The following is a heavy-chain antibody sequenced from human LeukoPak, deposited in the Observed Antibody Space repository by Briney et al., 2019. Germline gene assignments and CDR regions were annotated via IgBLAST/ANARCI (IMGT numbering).Heavy chain of an antibody. Sequence: ASVKVSCKASGYTFTGYYMHWVRQAPGQGLEWMGWISPNSGGTNYAQKFQGRVTMTRDTSISTAYMELSRLRSDDTAVYYCASDDSSGYYPTYYFDYWGQGTLVTVSS. D-gene: IGHD3-22*01. V-gene: IGHV1-2*02. CDR3: ASDDSSGYYPTYYFDY. CDR1: GYTFTGYY. J-gene: IGHJ4*02. CDR2: ISPNSGGT.